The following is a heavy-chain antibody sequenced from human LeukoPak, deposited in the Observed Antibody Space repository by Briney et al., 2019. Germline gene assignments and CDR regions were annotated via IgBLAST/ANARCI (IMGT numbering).Heavy chain of an antibody. Sequence: GGSLRLSCAASGFSFSNYAMSWVRQVPGKGLEWVSGIRGSGDSTYYVDSVKGRFTISRDNSKNTLYLQMNSLRAEDTAVYYCAKEANDSSGYYNYWYFDLWGRGTLVTVSS. V-gene: IGHV3-23*01. D-gene: IGHD3-22*01. CDR3: AKEANDSSGYYNYWYFDL. J-gene: IGHJ2*01. CDR2: IRGSGDST. CDR1: GFSFSNYA.